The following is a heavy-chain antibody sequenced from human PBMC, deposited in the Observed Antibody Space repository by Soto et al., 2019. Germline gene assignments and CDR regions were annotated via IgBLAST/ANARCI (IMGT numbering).Heavy chain of an antibody. CDR1: GGTFSTYS. D-gene: IGHD6-13*01. CDR2: IIPLFGTT. Sequence: SVKVSCKASGGTFSTYSINWVRQAPGQGLEWMGGIIPLFGTTNYAQKFKGRVTITADESTSTAYMELSSLRADDAAVYYCARGATHGSSWYFWFDPWGQGTLVTVSS. CDR3: ARGATHGSSWYFWFDP. V-gene: IGHV1-69*13. J-gene: IGHJ5*02.